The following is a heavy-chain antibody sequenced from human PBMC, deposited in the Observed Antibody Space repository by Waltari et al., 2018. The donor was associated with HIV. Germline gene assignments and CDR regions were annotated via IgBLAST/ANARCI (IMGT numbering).Heavy chain of an antibody. V-gene: IGHV4-34*01. CDR1: GGPFSDYY. CDR3: ARDHRGDFNYGSGSFKYGLDV. J-gene: IGHJ6*02. Sequence: QVQLQQWGAGLLKPSETLSLTCAFSGGPFSDYYWSWIRQTPGRGLEWIGEIRSRVTFSIDTSQSQFSLKLTSMTAADTAVYYCARDHRGDFNYGSGSFKYGLDVWGQGTTVTVSS. D-gene: IGHD3-10*01.